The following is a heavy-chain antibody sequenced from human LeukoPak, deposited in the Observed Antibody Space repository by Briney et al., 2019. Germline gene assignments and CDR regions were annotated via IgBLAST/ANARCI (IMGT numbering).Heavy chain of an antibody. D-gene: IGHD3-10*01. J-gene: IGHJ3*02. CDR1: GFTFDNYA. Sequence: GGSLRLSCADSGFTFDNYAMNWVRQAPGKGLEWVSYIRGGGGVTRYSDSVKDRFTISRDNSKNTLYLQMNSLRAEDTAIYYCAKCSASYYNDAFDIWGRGTMVTVSS. CDR2: IRGGGGVT. CDR3: AKCSASYYNDAFDI. V-gene: IGHV3-23*01.